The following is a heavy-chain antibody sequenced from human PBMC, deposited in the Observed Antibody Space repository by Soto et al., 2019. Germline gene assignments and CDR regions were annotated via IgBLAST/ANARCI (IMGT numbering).Heavy chain of an antibody. V-gene: IGHV3-30*04. CDR2: ISYDGTGK. CDR1: GFTFSPYT. Sequence: QVQLVESGGGVVQPGTSLGLSCAVSGFTFSPYTMHWVRQAPGKGLEWVAVISYDGTGKYYADSVKGRFTISRDNSKNTLYLQMNRLRPEDTSVYYCTRGGGFCGGDCYKGGVDYWGQGTLVNVS. D-gene: IGHD2-21*02. J-gene: IGHJ4*02. CDR3: TRGGGFCGGDCYKGGVDY.